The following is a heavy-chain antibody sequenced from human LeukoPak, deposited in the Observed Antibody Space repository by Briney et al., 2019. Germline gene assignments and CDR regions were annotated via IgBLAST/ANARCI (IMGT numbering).Heavy chain of an antibody. D-gene: IGHD3-9*01. V-gene: IGHV4-38-2*01. CDR2: IYYSGST. CDR3: ARWVSRYYYFDY. CDR1: GYSISSGYY. Sequence: SETLSLTCAVSGYSISSGYYWGWIRQPPGKGLEWIGSIYYSGSTYYNPSLKSRVTISVDTSKNQFSLKLSSVTAADTAVYYCARWVSRYYYFDYWGQGTLVTVSS. J-gene: IGHJ4*02.